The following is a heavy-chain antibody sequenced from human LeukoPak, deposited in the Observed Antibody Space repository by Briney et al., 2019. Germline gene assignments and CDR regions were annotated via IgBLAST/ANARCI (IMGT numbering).Heavy chain of an antibody. Sequence: GGSMRLSCAASGFTFSSYSMNWVRQAPGKGLEWVSSISSSSGYIYYADSVKGRFTISRDKAKNSLYLQMNSLRAEDTAVYYCARDGSPGVGEYDSSVQLGYWGQGTLVTVSS. CDR1: GFTFSSYS. CDR3: ARDGSPGVGEYDSSVQLGY. D-gene: IGHD3-22*01. CDR2: ISSSSGYI. J-gene: IGHJ4*02. V-gene: IGHV3-21*01.